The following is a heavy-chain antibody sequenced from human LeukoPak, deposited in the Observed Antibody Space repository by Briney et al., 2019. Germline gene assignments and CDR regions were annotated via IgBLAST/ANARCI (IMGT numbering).Heavy chain of an antibody. V-gene: IGHV4-34*01. Sequence: SETLSLTCAVYGGSFSGYYWSWIRQPPGKGLEWIGEINHSGSTNYNPSLKSRVTISVDTSKNQFSLKLSSVTAADTAVYYCARGYYYDSSGYYYWGQGTLVTVSS. CDR3: ARGYYYDSSGYYY. CDR1: GGSFSGYY. J-gene: IGHJ4*02. CDR2: INHSGST. D-gene: IGHD3-22*01.